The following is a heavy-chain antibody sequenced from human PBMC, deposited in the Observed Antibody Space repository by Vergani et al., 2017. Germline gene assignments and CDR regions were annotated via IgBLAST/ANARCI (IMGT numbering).Heavy chain of an antibody. V-gene: IGHV3-11*04. Sequence: QLQLVESGGGLVKPGGSLRLSCASSGFIFDDYYINWIRQTPGKGLEWLSYISSTGSTLFYADSVKGRFTISRDNSQNSVFLQMTGLRDEDTAVYYCASASAPCGSGWGAPDYWGQGTLVTVTS. J-gene: IGHJ4*02. CDR3: ASASAPCGSGWGAPDY. D-gene: IGHD6-19*01. CDR2: ISSTGSTL. CDR1: GFIFDDYY.